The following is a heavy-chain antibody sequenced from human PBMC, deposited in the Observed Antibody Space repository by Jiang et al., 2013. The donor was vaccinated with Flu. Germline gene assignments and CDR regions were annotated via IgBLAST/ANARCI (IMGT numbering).Heavy chain of an antibody. CDR3: ARSSPPFDYGGNSY. J-gene: IGHJ4*02. V-gene: IGHV1-69*01. Sequence: IPIFGTANYAQKFQGRVTITADESTSTAYMELSSLRSEDTAVYYCARSSPPFDYGGNSYWGQGTLVTVSS. D-gene: IGHD4-23*01. CDR2: IPIFGTA.